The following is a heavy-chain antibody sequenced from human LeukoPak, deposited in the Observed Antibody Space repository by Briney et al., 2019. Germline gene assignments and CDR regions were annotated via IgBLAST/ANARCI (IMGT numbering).Heavy chain of an antibody. Sequence: GGSLRLSCAASGFTFTSYGFHWVRQAPGKALEWVAFMSYDGNKKYGDSVKGRFTISRDNAKNTLHLQMNGLRPDDTAVYYCARDPLDISRWANAFDIWGQGTMVTVSS. V-gene: IGHV3-30*03. CDR1: GFTFTSYG. CDR2: MSYDGNK. D-gene: IGHD2-2*03. CDR3: ARDPLDISRWANAFDI. J-gene: IGHJ3*02.